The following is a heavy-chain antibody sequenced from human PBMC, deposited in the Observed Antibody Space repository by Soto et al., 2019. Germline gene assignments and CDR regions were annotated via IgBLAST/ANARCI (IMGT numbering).Heavy chain of an antibody. CDR1: GGSFSGYY. CDR3: ARGLRYYDFWSGSVGYMDV. D-gene: IGHD3-3*01. J-gene: IGHJ6*03. CDR2: INHSGST. Sequence: SETLSLTCAVYGGSFSGYYWSWIRQPPWKGLEWIGEINHSGSTNYNPSLKSRVTISVDTSKNQFSLKLSSVTAADTAVYYCARGLRYYDFWSGSVGYMDVWGKGTTVTVSS. V-gene: IGHV4-34*01.